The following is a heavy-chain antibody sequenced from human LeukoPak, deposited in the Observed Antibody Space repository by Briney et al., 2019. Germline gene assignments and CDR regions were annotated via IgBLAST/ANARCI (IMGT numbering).Heavy chain of an antibody. CDR2: ISYEGSTK. J-gene: IGHJ4*02. CDR1: GFSFSGYG. CDR3: AKSGAQYCTSGTCYFDY. V-gene: IGHV3-30*18. Sequence: PGRSLRLSCAASGFSFSGYGMHWVRQAPGKGLEWVAIISYEGSTKYYADSVEGRFTISRDNSKNTLYLQMNSLRAEDTATYYCAKSGAQYCTSGTCYFDYWGQGTLVTVSS. D-gene: IGHD2-8*01.